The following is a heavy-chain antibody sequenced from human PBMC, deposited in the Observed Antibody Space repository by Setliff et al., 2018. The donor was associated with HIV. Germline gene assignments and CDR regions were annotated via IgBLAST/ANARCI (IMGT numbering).Heavy chain of an antibody. CDR1: GGSFNDYY. CDR3: ARGLNYYGSGSYLPLGY. Sequence: PSETLSLTCAVYGGSFNDYYWTWIRQPPGKGLEWIGEIDHSGSTKYHASLKSRVTISIDASDNQISLKLSSVTAADTAVYYCARGLNYYGSGSYLPLGYWGQGTLVTVSS. CDR2: IDHSGST. D-gene: IGHD3-10*01. J-gene: IGHJ4*02. V-gene: IGHV4-34*01.